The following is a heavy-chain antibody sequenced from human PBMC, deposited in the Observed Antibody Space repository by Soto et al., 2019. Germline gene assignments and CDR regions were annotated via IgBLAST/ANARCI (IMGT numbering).Heavy chain of an antibody. CDR2: IYYSGST. J-gene: IGHJ3*02. CDR3: ARLAEFDAFDI. Sequence: QVQLQESGPGLVKPSQTLSLTCTVSGGSISSGGYYWSWIRQHPGKGLEWIGYIYYSGSTYYNPSLKSRVTISGDTSKNQCSLKLSSVTAADTAVYYCARLAEFDAFDIWGQGTMVTVSS. D-gene: IGHD3-16*01. V-gene: IGHV4-31*03. CDR1: GGSISSGGYY.